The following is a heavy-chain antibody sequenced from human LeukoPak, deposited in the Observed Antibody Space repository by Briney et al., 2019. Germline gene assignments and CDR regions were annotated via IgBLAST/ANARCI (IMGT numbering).Heavy chain of an antibody. Sequence: SETLSLTCTVSGGSVSSYYWSWIRQTPEKGLEWIGYMSYSGRTDYGPSLKSRVTMSVDTSKNQFSLKMSYVTAADTGVYYCATLRFLEWLMVYWGQGTLVTVSS. V-gene: IGHV4-59*02. CDR1: GGSVSSYY. J-gene: IGHJ4*02. D-gene: IGHD3-3*01. CDR2: MSYSGRT. CDR3: ATLRFLEWLMVY.